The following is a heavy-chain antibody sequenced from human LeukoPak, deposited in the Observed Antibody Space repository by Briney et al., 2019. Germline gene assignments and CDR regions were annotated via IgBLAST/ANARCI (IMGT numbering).Heavy chain of an antibody. D-gene: IGHD7-27*01. J-gene: IGHJ4*02. V-gene: IGHV3-48*01. CDR2: IRPSGSHM. Sequence: GGSLRLSCAASGFTFSGFSLNWVRQAPGKGLEWISNIRPSGSHMCYAASVKGRFTISRDSATNSLYLQMNNLKVDDSAVYFCVRDFNWAFDSWGQGTLVTVSS. CDR3: VRDFNWAFDS. CDR1: GFTFSGFS.